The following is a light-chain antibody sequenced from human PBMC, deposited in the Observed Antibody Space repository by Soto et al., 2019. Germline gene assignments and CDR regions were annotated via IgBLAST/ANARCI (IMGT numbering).Light chain of an antibody. V-gene: IGKV3-11*01. Sequence: EIVLTQSPATLSLSPGERATLSCRASQSIGRFLAWYQHKPGQAPRLLIYDASNRATGIPARFSASGSETDFTLTISSREPEDFAVYYCQQRSSRPREISFGQGTRLEIK. J-gene: IGKJ5*01. CDR2: DAS. CDR3: QQRSSRPREIS. CDR1: QSIGRF.